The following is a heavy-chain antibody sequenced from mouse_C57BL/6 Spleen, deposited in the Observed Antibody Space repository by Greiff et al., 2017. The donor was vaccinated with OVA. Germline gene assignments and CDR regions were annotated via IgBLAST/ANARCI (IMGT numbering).Heavy chain of an antibody. CDR1: GYTFTSYG. CDR2: IYPRSGNT. Sequence: QVQLQQSGAELARPGASVKLSCKASGYTFTSYGISWVKQRTGQGLEWIGEIYPRSGNTYYNEKFKGKATLTADKSSSTAYMELRSLTSDDSAVYFCARGENSPYYAMDYWGQGTSVTVSS. V-gene: IGHV1-81*01. J-gene: IGHJ4*01. CDR3: ARGENSPYYAMDY. D-gene: IGHD5-1-1*01.